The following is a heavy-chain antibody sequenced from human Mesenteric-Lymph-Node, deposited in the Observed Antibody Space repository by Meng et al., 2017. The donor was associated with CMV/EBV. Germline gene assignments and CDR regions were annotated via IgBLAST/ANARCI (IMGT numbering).Heavy chain of an antibody. D-gene: IGHD6-13*01. V-gene: IGHV3-74*01. CDR1: GFTFSSYW. J-gene: IGHJ5*02. CDR2: INSDGTGI. CDR3: ARPIILAGGTDGWFDP. Sequence: GGSLRLSCAASGFTFSSYWMHWVRQAPGKGLVWVSRINSDGTGINYADSVKGRFTISRDNAKNTLYLQMNSLRAEDTAVYYCARPIILAGGTDGWFDPWGQGTLVTVSS.